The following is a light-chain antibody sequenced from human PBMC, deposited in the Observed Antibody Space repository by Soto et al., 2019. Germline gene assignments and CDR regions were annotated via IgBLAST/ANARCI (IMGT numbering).Light chain of an antibody. J-gene: IGLJ2*01. Sequence: QSALTQPPSASGSPGQSVTISCTGTSNDVGGYVYVSWYQQYPGKAPKLMIYEVNKRASGVPDRFSGSKSGNTASLTGSGLQAEYEADYYCSSYAGTNSDVVFGGGTKLTVL. V-gene: IGLV2-8*01. CDR2: EVN. CDR1: SNDVGGYVY. CDR3: SSYAGTNSDVV.